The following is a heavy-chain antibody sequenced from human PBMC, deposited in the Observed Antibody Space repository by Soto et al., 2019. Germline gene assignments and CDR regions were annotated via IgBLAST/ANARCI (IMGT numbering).Heavy chain of an antibody. D-gene: IGHD5-18*01. CDR3: EQGLEMDTTSAY. CDR1: GFTFSYYA. CDR2: ISGGGDST. Sequence: GVSLRLSCSASGFTFSYYAMSWVRQAPGKGLEWVSGISGGGDSTYYADSVKGRFTISRDNSKNTLYLQMNSLRAEDTAVYYCEQGLEMDTTSAYWGQGTLVTVSS. J-gene: IGHJ4*02. V-gene: IGHV3-23*01.